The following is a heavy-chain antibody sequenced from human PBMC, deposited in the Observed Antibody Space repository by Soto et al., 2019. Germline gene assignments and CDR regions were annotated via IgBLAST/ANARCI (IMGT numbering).Heavy chain of an antibody. Sequence: PGGSLRLSCAASGFTFSSYGMHWLRQAPGKGLEWVAVIWYDGSEKYYADSVKGRFSISRDNSKNTLYLQMNSLRAEDTAVYYCARDPKGNWSYYYAMDVWGQGTTVTVSS. V-gene: IGHV3-33*01. D-gene: IGHD1-20*01. CDR2: IWYDGSEK. CDR1: GFTFSSYG. J-gene: IGHJ6*02. CDR3: ARDPKGNWSYYYAMDV.